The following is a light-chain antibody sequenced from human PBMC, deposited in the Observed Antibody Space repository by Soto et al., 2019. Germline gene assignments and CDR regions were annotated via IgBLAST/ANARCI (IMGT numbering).Light chain of an antibody. CDR2: EVS. J-gene: IGLJ2*01. CDR3: SSYTSGNTVI. V-gene: IGLV2-14*01. Sequence: QSVLTQPASVSGSPGQSITISCTGTSSDVGGYKYVSWYQHHPGKAPKLMIFEVSYRPSGVSNRFSGSKSGNTASLTISGLQAEDEADYYCSSYTSGNTVIFGGGTKLTVL. CDR1: SSDVGGYKY.